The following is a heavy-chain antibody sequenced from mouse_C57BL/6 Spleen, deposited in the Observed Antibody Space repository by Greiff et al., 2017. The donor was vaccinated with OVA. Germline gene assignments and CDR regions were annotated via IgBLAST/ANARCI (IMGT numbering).Heavy chain of an antibody. CDR2: IWTGGGT. Sequence: VKLMESGPGLVAPSQSLSITCTVSGFSLTSYAISWVRQPPGKGLEWLGAIWTGGGTHYNSALKSRLSISKDNSKSQVFLKMNRLQTDDTARYYCARNYYGNYFDYWGQGTTLTVSS. CDR3: ARNYYGNYFDY. CDR1: GFSLTSYA. D-gene: IGHD1-1*02. V-gene: IGHV2-9-1*01. J-gene: IGHJ2*01.